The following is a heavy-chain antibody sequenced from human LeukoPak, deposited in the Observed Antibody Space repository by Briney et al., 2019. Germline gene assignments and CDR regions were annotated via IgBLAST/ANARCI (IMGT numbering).Heavy chain of an antibody. V-gene: IGHV4-38-2*02. Sequence: PSETLSLTCTVSGYSISSGYYWGWIRPPPGKGLEWIGSIYHSGSTYYNPSLKSRVTISVDTSKNQFSLKLSSVTAADTAVYYCARQPTGPFDYWGQGTLVTVSS. CDR3: ARQPTGPFDY. CDR2: IYHSGST. J-gene: IGHJ4*02. CDR1: GYSISSGYY. D-gene: IGHD3-9*01.